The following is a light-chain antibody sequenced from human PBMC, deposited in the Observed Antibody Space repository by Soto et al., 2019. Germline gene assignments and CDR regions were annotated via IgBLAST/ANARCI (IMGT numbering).Light chain of an antibody. CDR1: QAVNTR. CDR2: LAS. V-gene: IGKV3D-11*01. Sequence: EIVLTQSPATLSSFPGDRVTLSCRASQAVNTRLAWYQHKPGQAPRLLIYLASNRAAGVPARFSGSGSGTDFTLTISDVEPEDFAVYFCQQYDDWLRLTFGGGTKVDIK. CDR3: QQYDDWLRLT. J-gene: IGKJ4*01.